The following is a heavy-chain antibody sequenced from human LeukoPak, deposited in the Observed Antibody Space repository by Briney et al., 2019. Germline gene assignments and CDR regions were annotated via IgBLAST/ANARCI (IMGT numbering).Heavy chain of an antibody. V-gene: IGHV3-23*01. CDR3: AKDLRYYYGTDP. D-gene: IGHD3-10*01. CDR1: GFTFSSYA. Sequence: GGSLRLSCAATGFTFSSYAMSWVRQAPGKGLEWVSAISGSGGSTYYADSVKGRFTISRDNSKNTLYLQMNSLRAEDTAVYYCAKDLRYYYGTDPWGQGTLVTVSS. J-gene: IGHJ5*02. CDR2: ISGSGGST.